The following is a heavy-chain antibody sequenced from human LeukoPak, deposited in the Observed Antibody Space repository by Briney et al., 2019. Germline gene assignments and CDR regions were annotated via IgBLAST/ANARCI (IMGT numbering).Heavy chain of an antibody. CDR3: ARRGAFYYDC. D-gene: IGHD3-16*01. V-gene: IGHV3-23*01. Sequence: GGSLRLSCAASGFTFSSYDMAWVRQTPGKGLEWVSAIGDSGGRTYFADSVKGRFTISRDNSQNMVYLQMNNLRAEDTAVYYCARRGAFYYDCWGQGTLVTVSS. CDR1: GFTFSSYD. J-gene: IGHJ4*02. CDR2: IGDSGGRT.